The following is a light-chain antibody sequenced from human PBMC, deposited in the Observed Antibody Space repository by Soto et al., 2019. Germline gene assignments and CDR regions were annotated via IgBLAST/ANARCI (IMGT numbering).Light chain of an antibody. V-gene: IGKV3-20*01. CDR2: GAS. J-gene: IGKJ4*01. CDR1: QSVSSSY. Sequence: IVLTQSPGTLPLSPGERATLSCRASQSVSSSYLAWYQQKPGQAPRLLIYGASSRATGIPDRFSGSGSGTDFTLTISRLEPEDFAVYYCQQYGSSLFTFGGGTKVEIK. CDR3: QQYGSSLFT.